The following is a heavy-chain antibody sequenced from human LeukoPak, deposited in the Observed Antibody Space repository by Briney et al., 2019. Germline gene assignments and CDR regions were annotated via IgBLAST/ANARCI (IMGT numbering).Heavy chain of an antibody. Sequence: PGGSLRLSCAASGFTFSSYRMNWVRQAPGKGLEWVSSISSSSSYIYYADSVKGRFTISRDNAKNSLYLQMNSLRAEDTAVYYCASPHYYGSGSYEQFDYWGQGTLVTVSS. V-gene: IGHV3-21*01. CDR2: ISSSSSYI. CDR3: ASPHYYGSGSYEQFDY. D-gene: IGHD3-10*01. CDR1: GFTFSSYR. J-gene: IGHJ4*02.